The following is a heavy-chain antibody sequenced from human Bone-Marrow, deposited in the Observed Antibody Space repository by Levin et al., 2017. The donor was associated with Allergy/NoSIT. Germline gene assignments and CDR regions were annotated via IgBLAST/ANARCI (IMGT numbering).Heavy chain of an antibody. CDR3: ARDPSYYDILTGPYYFDY. Sequence: GGSLRLSCAASGFTFSSYGMHWVRQAPGKGLEWVAVIWYDGSNKYYADSVKGRFTISRDNSKNTLYLQMNSLRAEDTAVYYCARDPSYYDILTGPYYFDYWGQGTLVTVSS. J-gene: IGHJ4*02. CDR1: GFTFSSYG. V-gene: IGHV3-33*01. D-gene: IGHD3-9*01. CDR2: IWYDGSNK.